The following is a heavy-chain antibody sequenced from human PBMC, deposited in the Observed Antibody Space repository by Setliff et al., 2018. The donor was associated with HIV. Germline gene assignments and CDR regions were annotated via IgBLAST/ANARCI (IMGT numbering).Heavy chain of an antibody. J-gene: IGHJ4*02. V-gene: IGHV1-46*01. CDR1: GYTFSNYY. D-gene: IGHD3-16*01. CDR2: INPSAVT. CDR3: LIVGGSSAYPPFDY. Sequence: AAVKVSCKASGYTFSNYYIHWVRQAPGQGLEWMGIINPSAVTSYGQKFQGRLTVTRDTSTSSVYMVLSSLRSEYTAVYYCLIVGGSSAYPPFDYWGQGPLVTVS.